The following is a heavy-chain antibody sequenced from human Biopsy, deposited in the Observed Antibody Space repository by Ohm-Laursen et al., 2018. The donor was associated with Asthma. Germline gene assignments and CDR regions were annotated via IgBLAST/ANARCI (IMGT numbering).Heavy chain of an antibody. CDR3: ARGWNCGGDCYSLDS. CDR2: IYRNGDT. D-gene: IGHD2-21*02. Sequence: TLSLTCAVSGDSIDSGDYSWTWIRQSPGVGLEWIGYIYRNGDTYYNPPLKNRFTISIDRSKNQFSLRLRCVTAADTAVYYCARGWNCGGDCYSLDSWGQGTLVTVSS. V-gene: IGHV4-30-2*06. CDR1: GDSIDSGDYS. J-gene: IGHJ4*02.